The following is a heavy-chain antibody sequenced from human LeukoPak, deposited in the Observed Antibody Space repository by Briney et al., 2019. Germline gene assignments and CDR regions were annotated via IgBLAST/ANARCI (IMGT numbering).Heavy chain of an antibody. CDR3: AALSGVGVKIGFDY. D-gene: IGHD1-26*01. CDR1: GFTVSSNH. CDR2: IYYGGNT. V-gene: IGHV3-66*01. J-gene: IGHJ4*02. Sequence: PGGSLRLSCAASGFTVSSNHMNWVRQAPGKGLEWVSIIYYGGNTYYADSVKGRFTISRDNSTNTLYLEINNLRAEDTAVYYCAALSGVGVKIGFDYWGQGSLVIVSS.